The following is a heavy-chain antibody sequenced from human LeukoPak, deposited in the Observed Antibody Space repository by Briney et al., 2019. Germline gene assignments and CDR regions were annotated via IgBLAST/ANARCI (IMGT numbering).Heavy chain of an antibody. CDR1: GFTVSSNY. CDR2: IYSGGST. J-gene: IGHJ6*02. CDR3: ATSSAYYYYGMDV. V-gene: IGHV3-53*01. Sequence: TGGSLRLSCAASGFTVSSNYMSWVRQAPGKGLEWVSVIYSGGSTYYADSVKGRFTISRDNSKNTLYLQMNSLRAEDTAVYYCATSSAYYYYGMDVWGQGTTVTVSS. D-gene: IGHD6-13*01.